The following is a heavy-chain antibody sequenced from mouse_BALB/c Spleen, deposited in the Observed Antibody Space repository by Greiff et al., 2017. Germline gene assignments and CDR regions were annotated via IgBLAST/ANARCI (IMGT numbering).Heavy chain of an antibody. V-gene: IGHV14-3*02. CDR1: GFNIKDTY. Sequence: EVQLQQSGAELVKPGASVKLSCTASGFNIKDTYMHWVKQRPEQGLEWIGRIDPANGNTKYDPKFQGKATITADTSSNTAYLQLSSLTSEDTAVDYCAPYDYGAWFAYWGQGTLVTVSA. D-gene: IGHD2-4*01. CDR2: IDPANGNT. CDR3: APYDYGAWFAY. J-gene: IGHJ3*01.